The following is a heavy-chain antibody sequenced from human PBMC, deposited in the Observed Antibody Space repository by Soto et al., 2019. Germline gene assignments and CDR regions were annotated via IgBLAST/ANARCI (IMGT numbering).Heavy chain of an antibody. J-gene: IGHJ3*02. D-gene: IGHD3-22*01. CDR1: GFTFSRYG. Sequence: GGSLRLSCAASGFTFSRYGVHWVRQAPGKGLEWVSFISYDGSRTYYADSVKGRFTISRDNSKNTVFLQMDSLRAEDTAVYYCAKNLLEEPADYYDTKADALDTWGQGTIVTVSS. V-gene: IGHV3-30*02. CDR2: ISYDGSRT. CDR3: AKNLLEEPADYYDTKADALDT.